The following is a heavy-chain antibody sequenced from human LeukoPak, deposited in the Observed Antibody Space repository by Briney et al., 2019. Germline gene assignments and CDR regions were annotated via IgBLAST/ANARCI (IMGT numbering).Heavy chain of an antibody. V-gene: IGHV4-61*02. CDR3: ARPGKRSVVNDAFDI. J-gene: IGHJ3*02. CDR1: GGSISSGGYY. Sequence: PSETLSLTCSVSGGSISSGGYYWSWIRQPAGKGLEWIGRIYTTGSTNYNPSLKSRVTMSLDTSKNQFSLKLSSVTAADTAVYYCARPGKRSVVNDAFDIWGQGTMVTVSS. D-gene: IGHD3-22*01. CDR2: IYTTGST.